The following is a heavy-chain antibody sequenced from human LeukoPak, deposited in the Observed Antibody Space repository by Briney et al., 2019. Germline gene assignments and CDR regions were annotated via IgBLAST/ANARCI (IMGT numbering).Heavy chain of an antibody. Sequence: SETLSLTCAVYGGSFSGYYWNWIRQPPGKGLEWIGEINHSGSTNYNPSLKSRVTISVDTSKNQFSLKLSSVTAADTAVYYCARGRRSMGSGWYRYWGQGTLVTVSS. CDR1: GGSFSGYY. CDR2: INHSGST. V-gene: IGHV4-34*01. J-gene: IGHJ4*02. D-gene: IGHD6-19*01. CDR3: ARGRRSMGSGWYRY.